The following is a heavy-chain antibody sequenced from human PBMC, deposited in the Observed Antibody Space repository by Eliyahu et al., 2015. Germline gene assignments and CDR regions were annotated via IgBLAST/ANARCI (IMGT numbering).Heavy chain of an antibody. V-gene: IGHV6-1*01. CDR3: ARGWLRSHFDS. J-gene: IGHJ4*02. CDR2: TYYSSKWIT. Sequence: QVQLHXSGPGLVKPSQTPSLTCAIPGXXVSSSIGWNWIRQSPSRGLEWLGRTYYSSKWITDYAVSVKSRISINTDTSRNQFSLQLNSVTPEDTAVYYCARGWLRSHFDSWGQGTLVTVSS. CDR1: GXXVSSSIG. D-gene: IGHD5-12*01.